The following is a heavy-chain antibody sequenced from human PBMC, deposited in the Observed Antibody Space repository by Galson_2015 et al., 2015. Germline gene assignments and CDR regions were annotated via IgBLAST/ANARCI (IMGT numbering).Heavy chain of an antibody. Sequence: SVKVSCKASGGTFSSYAISWVRQAPGQGLEWMGGIIPIFGTANYAQKFQGRVTITADESTSTAYMELSSLRSEDTAVYYCARGAIRGGDPDNPDDYWGRGTLVTVSS. CDR3: ARGAIRGGDPDNPDDY. D-gene: IGHD3-16*01. J-gene: IGHJ4*02. V-gene: IGHV1-69*13. CDR2: IIPIFGTA. CDR1: GGTFSSYA.